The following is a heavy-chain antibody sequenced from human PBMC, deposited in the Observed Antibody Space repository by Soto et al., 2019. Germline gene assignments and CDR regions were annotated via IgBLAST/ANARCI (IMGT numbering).Heavy chain of an antibody. V-gene: IGHV1-69*01. CDR2: IIPIFGTA. Sequence: QVQLVQSGAEVKKPGSSVKVSCKASGGTFSSYAISWVRQAPGQGLEWMGGIIPIFGTANYAQKFQGRVTITADESTSTAYMELSSLRSEDTAVYYCARGGRFPLFLEWLSISPGWFDPWGQGTLVTVSS. D-gene: IGHD3-3*01. CDR1: GGTFSSYA. CDR3: ARGGRFPLFLEWLSISPGWFDP. J-gene: IGHJ5*02.